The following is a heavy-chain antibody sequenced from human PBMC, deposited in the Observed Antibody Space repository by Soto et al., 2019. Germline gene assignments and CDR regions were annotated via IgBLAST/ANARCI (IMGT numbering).Heavy chain of an antibody. CDR1: GGSFSGYD. V-gene: IGHV4-34*01. CDR3: ARFVRSCSGTTCYTRADV. J-gene: IGHJ6*02. Sequence: SETLSLTCAVYGGSFSGYDWSWIRQPPGKGLEWIGEINHSGSTNYNPSLKSRVTMSVDTSKNQFSLKLRSVIVADTAVYHCARFVRSCSGTTCYTRADVWGQGTTVTASS. CDR2: INHSGST. D-gene: IGHD2-2*02.